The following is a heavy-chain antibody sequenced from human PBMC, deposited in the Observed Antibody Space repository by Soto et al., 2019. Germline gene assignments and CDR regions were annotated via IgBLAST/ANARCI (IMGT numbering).Heavy chain of an antibody. J-gene: IGHJ2*01. Sequence: SLKISCKGSGYRFNTYWTVWVRQMPGKGLEWMGIIHPGDSVTTYSPSFEGQVTISVDKSIDTASLQWSSLMASDSAIYYFARRGYGGVWDGGEYWGRGTLV. CDR3: ARRGYGGVWDGGEY. V-gene: IGHV5-51*01. CDR1: GYRFNTYW. CDR2: IHPGDSVT. D-gene: IGHD2-8*02.